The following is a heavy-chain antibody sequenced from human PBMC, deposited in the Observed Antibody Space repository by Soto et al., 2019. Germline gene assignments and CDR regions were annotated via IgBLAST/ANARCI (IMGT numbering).Heavy chain of an antibody. Sequence: SVKVSCKASGGTFSSYAISWVRQAPGQGLEWMGGIIPIFGTANYAQKFQGRVTITADESTSTAYMELSSLRSEDTAVYYCASRYFDWLLATNHYYGMDVWGQGTTVTVSS. V-gene: IGHV1-69*13. J-gene: IGHJ6*02. CDR1: GGTFSSYA. D-gene: IGHD3-9*01. CDR3: ASRYFDWLLATNHYYGMDV. CDR2: IIPIFGTA.